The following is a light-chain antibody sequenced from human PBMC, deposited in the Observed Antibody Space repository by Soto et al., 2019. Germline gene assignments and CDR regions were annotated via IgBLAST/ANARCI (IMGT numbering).Light chain of an antibody. CDR3: CSYAGSNNLV. CDR2: EVN. Sequence: QSALTQPPAASGSPGQSVTISCTGTSSDVGDYKYVSWYQLQPGKAPKLIISEVNQRPSGVPDRFSGSKSGNTASLTVSGLQTEDEADYYCCSYAGSNNLVFGGGTKLTVL. J-gene: IGLJ2*01. V-gene: IGLV2-8*01. CDR1: SSDVGDYKY.